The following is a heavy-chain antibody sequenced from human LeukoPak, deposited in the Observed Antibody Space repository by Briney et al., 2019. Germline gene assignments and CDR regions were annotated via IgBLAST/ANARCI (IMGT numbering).Heavy chain of an antibody. Sequence: SETLPLTCAVSGYSIRSGYYWGWIRQPAGKGLEWIGSIYHSGSTYYNPPLKSRVTISVDTSRNQFSLKLSSVTAADTAVYYCAISTRVAVARIDYWGQGTLVTVSS. V-gene: IGHV4-38-2*01. CDR2: IYHSGST. CDR1: GYSIRSGYY. CDR3: AISTRVAVARIDY. J-gene: IGHJ4*02. D-gene: IGHD6-19*01.